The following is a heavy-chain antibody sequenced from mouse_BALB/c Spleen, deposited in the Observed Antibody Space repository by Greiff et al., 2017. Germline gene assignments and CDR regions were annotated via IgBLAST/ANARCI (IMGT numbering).Heavy chain of an antibody. D-gene: IGHD2-14*01. CDR1: GFTFSSYA. CDR3: ARGDRYDGAMDY. CDR2: ISSGGST. J-gene: IGHJ4*01. Sequence: DVHLVESGGGLVKPGGSLKLSCAASGFTFSSYAMSWVRQTPEKRLEWVASISSGGSTYYPDSVKGRFTISRDNARNILYLQMSSLRSEDTAMYYCARGDRYDGAMDYWGQGTSVTVSS. V-gene: IGHV5-6-5*01.